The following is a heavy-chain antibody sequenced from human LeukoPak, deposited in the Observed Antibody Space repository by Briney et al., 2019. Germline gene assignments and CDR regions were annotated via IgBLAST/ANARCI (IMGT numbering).Heavy chain of an antibody. V-gene: IGHV3-66*01. Sequence: GGSLRLSCAASGFTFSRSGMHWVRQAPGKGLEWVSVIYSGGSTYYADSVKGRFTISRDNSKNTLYLQMNSLRAEDTAVYYCARDSCSGGSCYSGMDYWGQGTLVTVSS. J-gene: IGHJ4*02. CDR3: ARDSCSGGSCYSGMDY. CDR2: IYSGGST. CDR1: GFTFSRSG. D-gene: IGHD2-15*01.